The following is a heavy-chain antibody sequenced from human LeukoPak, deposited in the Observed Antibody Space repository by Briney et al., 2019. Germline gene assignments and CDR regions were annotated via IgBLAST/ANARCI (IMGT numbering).Heavy chain of an antibody. J-gene: IGHJ4*02. V-gene: IGHV4-59*01. CDR3: ARDEYSSSWYQH. CDR2: IYYSGST. D-gene: IGHD6-13*01. Sequence: SETLSLTCTVSGGSISSYYWSWIWQPPGKGLEWIGYIYYSGSTNYNPSLKSRVTISVDTSKNQFSLKLSSVTAADTAVYYCARDEYSSSWYQHWGQGTLVTVSS. CDR1: GGSISSYY.